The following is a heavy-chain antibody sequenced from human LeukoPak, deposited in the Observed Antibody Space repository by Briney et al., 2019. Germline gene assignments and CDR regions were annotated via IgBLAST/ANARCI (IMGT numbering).Heavy chain of an antibody. CDR3: AREGDGYKGVYAFDI. J-gene: IGHJ3*02. D-gene: IGHD5-24*01. Sequence: GRSLRLSCAASGFTFSLYNMNWVRQAPGKGLEWVSSISSSSSYMSYADSTKGRFTISRDNAKNSLYLQMNTLRAEDAAVYYCAREGDGYKGVYAFDIWGQGTLVTVSS. CDR1: GFTFSLYN. V-gene: IGHV3-21*01. CDR2: ISSSSSYM.